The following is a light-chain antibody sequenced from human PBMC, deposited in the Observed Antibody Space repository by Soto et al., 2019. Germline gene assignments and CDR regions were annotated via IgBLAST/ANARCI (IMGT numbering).Light chain of an antibody. J-gene: IGLJ1*01. Sequence: QSVLTQPPSVSGAPGQRVTISCTGSSCNIGAGYDVHWYQQLPGTAPKLLIYGNINRPSGVPDRFSGSKSGTSASLAITGLQAEDEADYYCQSYDSSLSADYVFGTGTKVTVL. V-gene: IGLV1-40*01. CDR1: SCNIGAGYD. CDR3: QSYDSSLSADYV. CDR2: GNI.